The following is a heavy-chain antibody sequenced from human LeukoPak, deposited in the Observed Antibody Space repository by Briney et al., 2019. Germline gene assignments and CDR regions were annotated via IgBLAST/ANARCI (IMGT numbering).Heavy chain of an antibody. V-gene: IGHV5-10-1*01. CDR2: IDPSDSYT. CDR3: ARINYGSGSYFDY. D-gene: IGHD3-10*01. Sequence: GESLKISCKGSGYSFTSYWISRVRQMPGKGLEWMGRIDPSDSYTNYSPSFQGHVTISADKSISTAYLQWSSLKASDTAMYYCARINYGSGSYFDYWGQGTLVTVSS. CDR1: GYSFTSYW. J-gene: IGHJ4*02.